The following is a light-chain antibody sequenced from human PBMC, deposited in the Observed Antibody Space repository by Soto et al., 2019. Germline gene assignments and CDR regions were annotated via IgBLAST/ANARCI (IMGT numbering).Light chain of an antibody. J-gene: IGLJ3*02. CDR1: SSDVGGYDY. CDR3: SSYASSSPVV. V-gene: IGLV2-14*01. Sequence: QSALTQPASVSGSPGQSITLSCTGTSSDVGGYDYVSWYQQHPGKAPKLMIYDVSYRPSGVSNRFSGSKSGNTASLTISGLQAEDEADYYCSSYASSSPVVFGRGTKVTVL. CDR2: DVS.